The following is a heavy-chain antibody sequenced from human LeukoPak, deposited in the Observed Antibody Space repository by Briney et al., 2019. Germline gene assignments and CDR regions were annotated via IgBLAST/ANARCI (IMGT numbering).Heavy chain of an antibody. V-gene: IGHV4-4*02. D-gene: IGHD7-27*01. CDR3: ATNVGKTFDH. CDR2: IHHSGST. CDR1: GDSISSTYW. Sequence: SGTLSLTCGVSGDSISSTYWWNWVRQAPGKGLEWIGQIHHSGSTNYDPSLKSRVTISVDKSKNQFSLQLTSVTAADTAAYYCATNVGKTFDHWSQGTLVTVSS. J-gene: IGHJ4*02.